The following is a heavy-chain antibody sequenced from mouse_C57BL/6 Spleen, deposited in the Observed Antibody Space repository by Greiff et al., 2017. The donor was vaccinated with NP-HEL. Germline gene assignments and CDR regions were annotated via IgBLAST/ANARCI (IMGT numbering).Heavy chain of an antibody. J-gene: IGHJ2*01. CDR2: IYPGSGNT. Sequence: HVQLQQSGPELVKPGASVKISCKASGYSFTSYYIHWVKQRPGQGLEWIGWIYPGSGNTKYNEKFKGKATLTADTSSSTAYMQLSSLTSEDSAVYYCARGNYYGSSYFDYWGQGTTLTVSS. V-gene: IGHV1-66*01. CDR3: ARGNYYGSSYFDY. D-gene: IGHD1-1*01. CDR1: GYSFTSYY.